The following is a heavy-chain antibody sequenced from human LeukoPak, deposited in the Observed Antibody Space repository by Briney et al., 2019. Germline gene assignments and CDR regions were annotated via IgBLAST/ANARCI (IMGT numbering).Heavy chain of an antibody. CDR2: IYHSGST. J-gene: IGHJ4*02. CDR3: ARDAYDSSGFDY. D-gene: IGHD3-22*01. Sequence: SQTLSLTCTVSGGSISSDGYYWSWIRQPPGKGLEWIGYIYHSGSTYYNPSLKSRVTISVDRSKNQFSLKLSSVTAADTAVYYCARDAYDSSGFDYWGQGTLVTVSS. V-gene: IGHV4-30-2*01. CDR1: GGSISSDGYY.